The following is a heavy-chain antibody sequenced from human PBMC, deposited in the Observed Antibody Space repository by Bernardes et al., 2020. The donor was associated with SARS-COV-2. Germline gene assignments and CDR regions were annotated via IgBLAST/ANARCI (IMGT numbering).Heavy chain of an antibody. CDR3: TRPDYYYYMDV. J-gene: IGHJ6*03. V-gene: IGHV3-73*01. Sequence: GSLSLSCAASGFTFSGSAMHWVRQASGKGLEWVGRIRSKANSYATAYAASVKGRFTISRDDSKNTAYLQMNSLKTEDTAVYYCTRPDYYYYMDVWGKGTTVTVSS. CDR1: GFTFSGSA. CDR2: IRSKANSYAT.